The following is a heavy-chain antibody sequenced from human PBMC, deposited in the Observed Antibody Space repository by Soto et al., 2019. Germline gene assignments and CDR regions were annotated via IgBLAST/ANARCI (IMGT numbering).Heavy chain of an antibody. CDR1: GGSISSGGYY. V-gene: IGHV4-31*03. CDR2: IYYSGST. J-gene: IGHJ6*02. D-gene: IGHD4-17*01. CDR3: ARVGGGDPGGGYYYGMDV. Sequence: QVQLQESGPGLVKPSQTLSLTCTVSGGSISSGGYYWSWIRQHPGKGLEWIGYIYYSGSTYYNPSLQIRVTLSVDTPKNQFSLKLSSVTAADTAVYYFARVGGGDPGGGYYYGMDVWGQGTTVTVSS.